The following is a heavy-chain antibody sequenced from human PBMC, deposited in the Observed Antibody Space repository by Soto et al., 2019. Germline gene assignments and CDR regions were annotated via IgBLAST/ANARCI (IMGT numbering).Heavy chain of an antibody. CDR3: ARGSFYSGCSSTSCYTGWFDP. J-gene: IGHJ5*02. CDR2: IYYSGST. Sequence: QVQLQESGPGLVKPSQTLSLTCTVSGGSISSGDYYWSWIRQPPGKGLEWIGYIYYSGSTYYNPSLKSRVTISVDTSKNQFSLKLSSVTAADTAVYYCARGSFYSGCSSTSCYTGWFDPWGQGTLVTVSS. D-gene: IGHD2-2*02. CDR1: GGSISSGDYY. V-gene: IGHV4-30-4*01.